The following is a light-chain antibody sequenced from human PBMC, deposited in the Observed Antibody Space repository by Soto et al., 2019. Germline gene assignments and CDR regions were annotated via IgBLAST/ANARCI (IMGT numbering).Light chain of an antibody. CDR3: SSSTSSSTLVV. J-gene: IGLJ1*01. V-gene: IGLV2-14*01. CDR1: SSDVGGYNY. CDR2: DVS. Sequence: QSALTQPASVSGSPGQSITISCTGTSSDVGGYNYVSWCQQHPGKAPKLMIYDVSNRPSGVSNRFSGSKSGNTASLTISGLQAEDEADYYCSSSTSSSTLVVFGTGTKLTVL.